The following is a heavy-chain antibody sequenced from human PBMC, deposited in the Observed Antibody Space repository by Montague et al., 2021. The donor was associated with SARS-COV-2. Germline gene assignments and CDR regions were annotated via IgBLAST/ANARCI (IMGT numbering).Heavy chain of an antibody. D-gene: IGHD3-3*01. V-gene: IGHV3-23*01. J-gene: IGHJ3*02. Sequence: SLRLSCAVSGFTFSGYAMSWVHQAPGKGLEWVSSISGSAYGMYYXDSVKGRFTISRDNSRNTLYLEMNSLRAEDTAVYYCAKSLGVIIVPDGAFDIWGQGTMVTVSS. CDR1: GFTFSGYA. CDR3: AKSLGVIIVPDGAFDI. CDR2: ISGSAYGM.